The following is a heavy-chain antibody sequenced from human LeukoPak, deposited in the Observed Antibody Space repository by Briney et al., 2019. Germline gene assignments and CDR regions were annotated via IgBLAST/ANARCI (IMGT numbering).Heavy chain of an antibody. J-gene: IGHJ6*03. CDR2: INHSGST. V-gene: IGHV4-34*01. D-gene: IGHD2-8*01. CDR3: ARGRGYCTNGVCYRYYYYMDV. CDR1: GGSFSGYY. Sequence: PSETLSLTCAVYGGSFSGYYWSWIRQPPGKGLEWIGEINHSGSTNYNPSLKSRVTISVDTSKNQFSLKLSSVTAADTAVYYCARGRGYCTNGVCYRYYYYMDVWGKGTTVTVSS.